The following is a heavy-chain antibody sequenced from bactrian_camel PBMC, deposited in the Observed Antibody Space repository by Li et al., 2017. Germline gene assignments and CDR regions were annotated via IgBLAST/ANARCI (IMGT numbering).Heavy chain of an antibody. V-gene: IGHV3S53*01. Sequence: QLVESGGGLVQAGGSLRLACRYSGSVHKSYCLGWFRQVGGMDRQGVASITSDGTADYADSVKGRFTISKDNAKISLYLQMNNLKPEDTAMYYCAADVGSMSGNCQPNYWGQGTQVTVS. CDR1: GSVHKSYC. J-gene: IGHJ4*01. D-gene: IGHD6*01. CDR2: ITSDGTA. CDR3: AADVGSMSGNCQPNY.